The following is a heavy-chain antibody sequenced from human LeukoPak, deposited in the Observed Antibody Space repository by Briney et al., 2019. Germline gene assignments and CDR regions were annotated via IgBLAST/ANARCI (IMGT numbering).Heavy chain of an antibody. V-gene: IGHV3-74*01. Sequence: PGGSLRLSCAASVFTFSTYWMHWVRQVPGKGLVWVSHINSDGRIINYADSVKGRFTISRDNAKNTLYLQMNSLRVEDTAVYYCARGRGWYFDVWGRGTLVTVSS. CDR2: INSDGRII. D-gene: IGHD3-10*01. CDR1: VFTFSTYW. CDR3: ARGRGWYFDV. J-gene: IGHJ2*01.